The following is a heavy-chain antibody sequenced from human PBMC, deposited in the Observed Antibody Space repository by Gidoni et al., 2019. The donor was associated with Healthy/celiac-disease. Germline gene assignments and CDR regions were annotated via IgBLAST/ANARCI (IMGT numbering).Heavy chain of an antibody. CDR1: GFTFSDYY. J-gene: IGHJ4*02. V-gene: IGHV3-11*01. CDR2: IRSSCSTM. CDR3: ARVATGYSSSWYFDY. Sequence: QVQLVESGGGLVKPGGSLRLSCAASGFTFSDYYMVWIRQAPGKGLAWGSYIRSSCSTMYYAGPVKGRFNNSRENAKNSLYLQMNSLRAEDTGVYYCARVATGYSSSWYFDYWGQGTLVTVPS. D-gene: IGHD6-13*01.